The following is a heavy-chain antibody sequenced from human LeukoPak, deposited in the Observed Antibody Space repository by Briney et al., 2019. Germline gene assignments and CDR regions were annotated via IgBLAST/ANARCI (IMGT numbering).Heavy chain of an antibody. Sequence: SETLSLTCTVSGGSISSYYWSWIRQPPGKGLEWIGYIYYSGSTNYSPSLKSRVTISVDTSKNQFSLKLSSVTAADTAVYYCAREGIVPIDYWGQGTLVTVSS. CDR1: GGSISSYY. CDR3: AREGIVPIDY. CDR2: IYYSGST. J-gene: IGHJ4*02. V-gene: IGHV4-59*01. D-gene: IGHD3-16*02.